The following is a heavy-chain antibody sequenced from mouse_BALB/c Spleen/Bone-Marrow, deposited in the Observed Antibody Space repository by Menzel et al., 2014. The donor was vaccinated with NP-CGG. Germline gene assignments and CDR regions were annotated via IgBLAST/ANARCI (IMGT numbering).Heavy chain of an antibody. J-gene: IGHJ4*01. CDR3: VRPHYYGSSYRYAMDY. CDR1: GFTFNTYA. D-gene: IGHD1-1*01. Sequence: EVQLQQSGGGLVQPKGSLKLSCAASGFTFNTYAMNWVRQAPGKGLEWVARIRSKSNNYATYYADSVKDRFTISRDDSQGMLYLQMNNLKTEDTAMYYCVRPHYYGSSYRYAMDYWGQGTSVTVSS. CDR2: IRSKSNNYAT. V-gene: IGHV10-1*02.